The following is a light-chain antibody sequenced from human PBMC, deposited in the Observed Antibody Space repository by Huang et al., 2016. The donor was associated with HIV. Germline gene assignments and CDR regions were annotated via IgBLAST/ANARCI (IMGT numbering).Light chain of an antibody. CDR2: DVS. CDR3: QQYDGYPWT. CDR1: QSFTTW. Sequence: DIQMTQSPSTLSASVGDRVTITCRASQSFTTWLAWYQQKPGKAPKLLSYDVSILESGVPSRFSGSGSGTEFTLTISSLQPDDFATYYCQQYDGYPWTFGQGTKVEIK. J-gene: IGKJ1*01. V-gene: IGKV1-5*01.